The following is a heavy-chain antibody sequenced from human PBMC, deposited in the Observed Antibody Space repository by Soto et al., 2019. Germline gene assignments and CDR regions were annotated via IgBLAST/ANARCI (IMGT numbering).Heavy chain of an antibody. D-gene: IGHD2-21*01. V-gene: IGHV3-23*01. Sequence: PGGSLRLSCIASGFTFRNYAMAWVRQAPGEDLEWVSAIGTSGTPTLYADSVKSRFSISRDDSRNTVSLQMNSLGVEDTATYYCTRILWSSRRDALDIWGQGTPVTVYS. J-gene: IGHJ6*02. CDR1: GFTFRNYA. CDR3: TRILWSSRRDALDI. CDR2: IGTSGTPT.